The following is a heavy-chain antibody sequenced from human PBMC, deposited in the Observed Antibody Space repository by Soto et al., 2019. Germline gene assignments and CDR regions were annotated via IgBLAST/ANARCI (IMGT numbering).Heavy chain of an antibody. J-gene: IGHJ4*02. D-gene: IGHD1-26*01. Sequence: GISSETLSLTCTVSGGSISSYYWSWIRQPAGKGLEWIGRIHSSGSTNYSPSLKSRVTMSVDTSKNQISLKLTSVTAADSARYFCARDPVGGTYPYFDYWGQGALVTVSS. CDR2: IHSSGST. V-gene: IGHV4-4*07. CDR3: ARDPVGGTYPYFDY. CDR1: GGSISSYY.